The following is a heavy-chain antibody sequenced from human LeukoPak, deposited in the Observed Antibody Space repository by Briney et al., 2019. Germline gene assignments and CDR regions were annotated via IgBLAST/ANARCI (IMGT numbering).Heavy chain of an antibody. J-gene: IGHJ6*02. CDR3: ARDPEGPDYYGMDV. CDR2: ISYDGSNK. V-gene: IGHV3-30-3*01. CDR1: GFAFSDYY. Sequence: GGSLRLSCAASGFAFSDYYMSWIRQAPGKGLEWVAVISYDGSNKYYADSVKGRFTISRDNSKNTLYLQMNSLRAEDTAVYYCARDPEGPDYYGMDVWGQGTTVTVSS.